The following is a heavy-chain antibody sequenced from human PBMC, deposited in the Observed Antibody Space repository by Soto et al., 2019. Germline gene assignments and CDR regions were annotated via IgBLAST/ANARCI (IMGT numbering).Heavy chain of an antibody. V-gene: IGHV1-3*01. D-gene: IGHD3-10*01. Sequence: QVQLVQSGAEVKQPGASVKVSCKASGYTFTSYAMHWVRQAPGQRLEWMGWINAGNGNTKYSQKFQGRVTNTRDTSASTAYMELSSLRSEDTAVYYCAREGIWFGHAYGMDVWGQGTTVTVSS. CDR3: AREGIWFGHAYGMDV. CDR1: GYTFTSYA. CDR2: INAGNGNT. J-gene: IGHJ6*02.